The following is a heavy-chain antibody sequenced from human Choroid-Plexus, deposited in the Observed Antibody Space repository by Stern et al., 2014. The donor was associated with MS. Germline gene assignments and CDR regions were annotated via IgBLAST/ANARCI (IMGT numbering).Heavy chain of an antibody. D-gene: IGHD3-3*01. Sequence: QLVQSGAEVKKPGASVKVSCKTSGYIFTGYYIHWVRQAPGQGLEWMAWIKPNTGGTKYAQKFQGRVTMSRDTSISTAYVELSSLTSDDTAVYYCARDQRGITIFGVVTDYYYLGMDVWGQGTTVTVSS. J-gene: IGHJ6*02. CDR3: ARDQRGITIFGVVTDYYYLGMDV. V-gene: IGHV1-2*02. CDR1: GYIFTGYY. CDR2: IKPNTGGT.